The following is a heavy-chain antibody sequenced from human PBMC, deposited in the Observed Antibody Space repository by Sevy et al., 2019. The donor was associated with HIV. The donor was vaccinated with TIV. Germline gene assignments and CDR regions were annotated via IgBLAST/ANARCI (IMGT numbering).Heavy chain of an antibody. CDR2: ISGSGRYT. CDR3: AKGFCSGGTCPRDYYYYGMDV. D-gene: IGHD2-15*01. J-gene: IGHJ6*02. CDR1: EFTFSSYA. Sequence: GGSLRLSCAASEFTFSSYAMSWVRQAPGKGLEWVSSISGSGRYTYYEDSVEGRFTISRDNSKNTLYVLMNSLRAEDTAVYYCAKGFCSGGTCPRDYYYYGMDVWGQGTTVTVSS. V-gene: IGHV3-23*01.